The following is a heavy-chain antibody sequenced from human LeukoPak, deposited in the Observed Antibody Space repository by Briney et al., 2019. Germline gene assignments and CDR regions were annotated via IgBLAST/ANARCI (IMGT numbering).Heavy chain of an antibody. V-gene: IGHV4-39*01. Sequence: SETLSLTCTVSGGSISIGRYYWGWIRQPPGKGLEWIGSIYYSGTTYYNLSVRGRVTISVDTSKNQFSLNLSSVTAADTAVYYCSRVLVGFYYDSSGYYHDGFDIWGQGTMVTVSS. D-gene: IGHD3-22*01. CDR2: IYYSGTT. CDR1: GGSISIGRYY. CDR3: SRVLVGFYYDSSGYYHDGFDI. J-gene: IGHJ3*02.